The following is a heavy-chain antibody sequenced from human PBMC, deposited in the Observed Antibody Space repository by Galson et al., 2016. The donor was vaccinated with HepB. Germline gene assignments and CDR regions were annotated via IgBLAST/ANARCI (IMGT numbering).Heavy chain of an antibody. V-gene: IGHV3-30-3*01. J-gene: IGHJ6*03. CDR2: ISYDGSNK. CDR3: ARDADYYDSSGDYYPGYHYYMDV. CDR1: GFTFSSYA. D-gene: IGHD3-22*01. Sequence: SLRLSCAASGFTFSSYAMHWVRQAPGKGLEWVAVISYDGSNKYYADPVKGRFTISRDKSKNTLYLQMNSLRPEDTAVYYCARDADYYDSSGDYYPGYHYYMDVWGKGTTVTVSS.